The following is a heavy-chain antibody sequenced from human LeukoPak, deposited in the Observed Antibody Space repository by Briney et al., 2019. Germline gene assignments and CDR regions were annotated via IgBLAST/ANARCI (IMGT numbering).Heavy chain of an antibody. D-gene: IGHD5-18*01. CDR1: GGTFSSYA. V-gene: IGHV1-69*13. J-gene: IGHJ6*04. Sequence: EASVKVSCKASGGTFSSYAISWVRQAPGQGLEWMGGIIPIFGTANYAQKFQGRVTITADESTSTAYMELSSLRSEDTAVYYCARRSYAYYYGMDVWGKGTTVTVSS. CDR3: ARRSYAYYYGMDV. CDR2: IIPIFGTA.